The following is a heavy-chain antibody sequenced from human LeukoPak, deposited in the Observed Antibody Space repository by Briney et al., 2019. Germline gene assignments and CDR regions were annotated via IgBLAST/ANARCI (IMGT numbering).Heavy chain of an antibody. CDR2: IYTSGST. J-gene: IGHJ6*02. Sequence: SETLSLTCTVSGGSISSYYWSWIRQPAGKGLEWIGRIYTSGSTNYNPSLKSRVTMPVDTSKNQFSLKLSSVTAADTAVYCCAGEAGDYTYYYYCGMDVWGQGTTVTVSS. CDR3: AGEAGDYTYYYYCGMDV. V-gene: IGHV4-4*07. D-gene: IGHD4-17*01. CDR1: GGSISSYY.